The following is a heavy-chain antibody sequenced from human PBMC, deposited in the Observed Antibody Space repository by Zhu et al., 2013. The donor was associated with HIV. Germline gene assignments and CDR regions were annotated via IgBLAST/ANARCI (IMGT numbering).Heavy chain of an antibody. D-gene: IGHD3-10*01. J-gene: IGHJ5*02. V-gene: IGHV1-46*01. CDR1: GYTFTSYY. Sequence: QVQLVQSGAEVKKPGASVKVSCKASGYTFTSYYMHWVRQAPGQGLEWMGIINPSGGSTSYAQKFQGRVTMTRDTSTSTVYMELSSLRSEDTAVYYCARDLNGLAGRPFVDPWGQGTLVTVSS. CDR2: INPSGGST. CDR3: ARDLNGLAGRPFVDP.